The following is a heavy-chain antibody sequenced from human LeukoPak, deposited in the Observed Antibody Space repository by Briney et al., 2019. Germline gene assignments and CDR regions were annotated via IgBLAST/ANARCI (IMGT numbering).Heavy chain of an antibody. CDR1: GYTFTGYY. Sequence: ASVKVSCKASGYTFTGYYMHWVRQAPGQGLEWMGWISAYNGNTNYAQKLQGRVTMTTDTSTSTAYMELRSLRSDDTAVYYCARARGGYSYGSDYWGQGTLVTVSS. D-gene: IGHD5-18*01. CDR3: ARARGGYSYGSDY. V-gene: IGHV1-18*04. CDR2: ISAYNGNT. J-gene: IGHJ4*02.